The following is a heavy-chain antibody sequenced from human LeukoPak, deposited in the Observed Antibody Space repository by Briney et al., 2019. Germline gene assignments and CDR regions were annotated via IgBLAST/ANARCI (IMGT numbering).Heavy chain of an antibody. Sequence: GGSLRLSCVAPGFTFSSYYMQWVRQDPRKGLVWVSRISGDGTNINYADSVRGRFTISRDNAKNTVYLQMNTLRVEDTAVYYCTRDLLDYDVSTGLHHYYMDVWGQGTTVTVSS. CDR2: ISGDGTNI. J-gene: IGHJ6*02. D-gene: IGHD3-9*01. V-gene: IGHV3-74*01. CDR1: GFTFSSYY. CDR3: TRDLLDYDVSTGLHHYYMDV.